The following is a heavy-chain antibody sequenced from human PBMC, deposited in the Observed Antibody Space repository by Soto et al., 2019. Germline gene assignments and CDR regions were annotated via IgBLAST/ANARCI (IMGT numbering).Heavy chain of an antibody. D-gene: IGHD2-2*01. CDR2: ISYDGSNK. CDR1: GFTFSSYG. CDR3: AKDPSPYAVSRHDH. Sequence: PGGSLRLSCAASGFTFSSYGMHWVRQAPGKGLEWVAVISYDGSNKYYADSVKGRFTISRDNSKNTLYLQMNSLRAEDTAVYYCAKDPSPYAVSRHDHWGQGTLVTVSS. J-gene: IGHJ4*02. V-gene: IGHV3-30*18.